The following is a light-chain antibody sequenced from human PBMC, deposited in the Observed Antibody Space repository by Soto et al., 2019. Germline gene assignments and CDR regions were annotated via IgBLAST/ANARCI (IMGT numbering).Light chain of an antibody. V-gene: IGLV2-8*01. CDR1: SSDVGGYNY. CDR3: SSHAQINNVM. J-gene: IGLJ3*02. CDR2: EVT. Sequence: QSALTQPPSASGSPGQSVTISCSGTSSDVGGYNYVSWYQQHPGKAPRLMVYEVTKRPSGVPARFSGSKSGNTASLTISGLQAEDEADYYCSSHAQINNVMFGGGTQLTV.